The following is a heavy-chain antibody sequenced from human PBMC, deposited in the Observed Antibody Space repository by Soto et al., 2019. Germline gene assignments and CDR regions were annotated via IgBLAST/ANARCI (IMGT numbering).Heavy chain of an antibody. CDR2: TYFRSKWYN. CDR3: AKGDNLGPKTGYAFDP. J-gene: IGHJ5*02. V-gene: IGHV6-1*01. CDR1: GDSVSSNTAA. D-gene: IGHD5-12*01. Sequence: SQTLSLTCAISGDSVSSNTAAWNWIRQSPSRGLEWLGRTYFRSKWYNDYAVSVKSRIIINPDTSNNQFSLQLNSVTPEDTAVYFCAKGDNLGPKTGYAFDPWGQGIMVTVSS.